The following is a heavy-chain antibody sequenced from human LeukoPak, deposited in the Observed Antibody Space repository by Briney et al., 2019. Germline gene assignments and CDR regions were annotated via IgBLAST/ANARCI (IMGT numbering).Heavy chain of an antibody. CDR2: INHSGST. CDR1: GGSFSGYY. D-gene: IGHD6-13*01. CDR3: ARAAAGTREGYYYYMDV. V-gene: IGHV4-34*01. Sequence: SETLSLTCAVYGGSFSGYYWSWIRQPPGKGLEWIGEINHSGSTNYNPSLKSRVTISVGTSKNQFSLKLSSVTAADTAVYYCARAAAGTREGYYYYMDVWGKGTTVTVSS. J-gene: IGHJ6*03.